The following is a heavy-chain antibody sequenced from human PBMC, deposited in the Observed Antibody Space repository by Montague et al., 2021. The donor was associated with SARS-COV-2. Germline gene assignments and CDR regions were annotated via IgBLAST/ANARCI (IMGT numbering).Heavy chain of an antibody. J-gene: IGHJ4*02. CDR1: GFSLSTSGMC. V-gene: IGHV2-70*11. Sequence: PALVKPTQTLTLTCTFSGFSLSTSGMCVSWIRQPPGKALEWLARIDWDDDKYYSTSLKTRLTISNDTSKNQVVLTMTNMDPVDTVTYYCARIRYDILTGYQTLFDYWGQGTLVTVSS. D-gene: IGHD3-9*01. CDR3: ARIRYDILTGYQTLFDY. CDR2: IDWDDDK.